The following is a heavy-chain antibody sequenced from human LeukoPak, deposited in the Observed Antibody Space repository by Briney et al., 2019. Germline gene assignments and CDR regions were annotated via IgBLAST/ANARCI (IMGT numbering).Heavy chain of an antibody. CDR3: ARLYCSSTSCPYYFDY. Sequence: PSETLSLTCAVSGGSISSGGYSWSWIRQPPGKGLEWIGYINHSGSTYYNPSLKSRVTISVDRSKNQFSLKLSSVTAADTAVYYCARLYCSSTSCPYYFDYWGQGTLVTVSS. V-gene: IGHV4-30-2*01. CDR1: GGSISSGGYS. D-gene: IGHD2-2*01. CDR2: INHSGST. J-gene: IGHJ4*02.